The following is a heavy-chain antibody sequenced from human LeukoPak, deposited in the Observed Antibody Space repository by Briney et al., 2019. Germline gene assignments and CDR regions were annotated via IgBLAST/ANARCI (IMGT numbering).Heavy chain of an antibody. Sequence: GGPLRLSRAASGFTFTSYSMNWVRQAPGKGLEWVSTISGGGGSTYYADSVKGRFTISRDNSKNTLYLQVNSLRAEDTAVYYCAKGGKWDVTPFDYWGQGTLVTVSS. CDR1: GFTFTSYS. CDR3: AKGGKWDVTPFDY. CDR2: ISGGGGST. V-gene: IGHV3-23*01. J-gene: IGHJ4*02. D-gene: IGHD1-26*01.